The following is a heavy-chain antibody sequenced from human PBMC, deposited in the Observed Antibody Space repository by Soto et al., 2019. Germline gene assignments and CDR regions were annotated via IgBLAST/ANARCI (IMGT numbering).Heavy chain of an antibody. CDR2: THQSGRT. Sequence: TLSLTCTVSGGSMSSSNWWNWVRQSPGKGLEWIGETHQSGRTNYNPSLKSRVTISVDRSKNQFSLNLNSVTAADTAIYYCARSEATFLDYWGQGTLVTVSS. CDR1: GGSMSSSNW. V-gene: IGHV4-4*02. CDR3: ARSEATFLDY. D-gene: IGHD1-26*01. J-gene: IGHJ4*02.